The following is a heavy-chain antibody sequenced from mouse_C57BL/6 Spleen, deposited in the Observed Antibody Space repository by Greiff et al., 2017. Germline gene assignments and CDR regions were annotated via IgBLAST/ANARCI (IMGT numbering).Heavy chain of an antibody. J-gene: IGHJ4*01. D-gene: IGHD1-1*01. CDR2: INPSSGYT. CDR1: GYTFTSYT. Sequence: QVQLQQSGAELARPGASVKMSCKASGYTFTSYTMHWVKQRPGQGLEWIGYINPSSGYTKYNQKFKDKATLTADKSSSTAYMQLSSLTSEDSAVYYCARSYYYGSPSMDYWGQGTSVTVSA. V-gene: IGHV1-4*01. CDR3: ARSYYYGSPSMDY.